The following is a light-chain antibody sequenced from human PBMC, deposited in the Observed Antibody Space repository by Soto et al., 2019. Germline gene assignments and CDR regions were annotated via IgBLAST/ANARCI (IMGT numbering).Light chain of an antibody. CDR2: KVS. Sequence: DVVMTQSPLSLSVTLGQSASISCRSTQSLLYSDGDTYLNWYHQRPGQSPRRLIHKVSKRDSGVPDRIXGXXXGXXFTLEISRVEAEDVGTYYCLQATHWPWTFGQGTKVDI. V-gene: IGKV2-30*01. J-gene: IGKJ1*01. CDR1: QSLLYSDGDTY. CDR3: LQATHWPWT.